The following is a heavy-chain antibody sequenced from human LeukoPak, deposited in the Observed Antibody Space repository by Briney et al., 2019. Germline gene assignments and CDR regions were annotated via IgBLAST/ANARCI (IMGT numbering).Heavy chain of an antibody. CDR1: GGSISSYY. V-gene: IGHV4-59*08. D-gene: IGHD3-10*01. CDR2: IFYSGTT. Sequence: PSETLSLTCTVSGGSISSYYWSWIRQPPGKGLEWIGYIFYSGTTNYNPSLKSRVTISVDTSKNQFSLNLSSVTAADTAVYYCARHGSWRSPLGYWGQGTLVTVSP. CDR3: ARHGSWRSPLGY. J-gene: IGHJ4*02.